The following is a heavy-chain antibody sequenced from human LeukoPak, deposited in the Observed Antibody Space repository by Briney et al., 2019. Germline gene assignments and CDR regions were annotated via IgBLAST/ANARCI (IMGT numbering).Heavy chain of an antibody. D-gene: IGHD4-23*01. V-gene: IGHV5-51*01. CDR3: ARRVVNNRNWYFNL. Sequence: GESLKISCKGSGYSFTRNWIGWVRQMPGKGLGWMGIIYPGDSGTRYSPSFQGQVTISADKSINTAYLQWSSLKASDTAMYYCARRVVNNRNWYFNLWGRGTLVTVSS. CDR2: IYPGDSGT. J-gene: IGHJ2*01. CDR1: GYSFTRNW.